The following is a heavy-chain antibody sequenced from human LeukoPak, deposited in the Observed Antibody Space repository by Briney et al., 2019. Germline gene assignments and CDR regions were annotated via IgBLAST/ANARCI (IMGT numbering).Heavy chain of an antibody. CDR1: GFTFDDYA. CDR2: ISSDGTSA. D-gene: IGHD3-22*01. CDR3: VRLTFYEGSGYYPDH. J-gene: IGHJ4*02. V-gene: IGHV3-9*01. Sequence: GRSLRLSCAASGFTFDDYAMHWVRQAPGKGLEWVARISSDGTSAVYADSVRGRFTVSRDNAKSTLFLQMDSLRAEDTAVYYCVRLTFYEGSGYYPDHWGQGTLVTVSS.